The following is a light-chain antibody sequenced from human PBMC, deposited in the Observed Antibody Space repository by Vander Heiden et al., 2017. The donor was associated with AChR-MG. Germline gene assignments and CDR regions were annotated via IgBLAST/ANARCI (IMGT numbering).Light chain of an antibody. J-gene: IGKJ2*01. Sequence: DSVMTYSPVSLAVSLGERATINCKSSQSVLYSSNNKNYLAWYQQKPGQPPKLLIYWASTRESGVPDRFSGSGSGTDFTLTISSLQAEDVAVYYCQQYYSTPYTFGQGTKLEIK. CDR3: QQYYSTPYT. V-gene: IGKV4-1*01. CDR1: QSVLYSSNNKNY. CDR2: WAS.